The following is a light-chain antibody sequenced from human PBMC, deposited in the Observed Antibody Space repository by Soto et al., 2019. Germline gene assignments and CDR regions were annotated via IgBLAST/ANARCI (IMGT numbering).Light chain of an antibody. J-gene: IGKJ5*01. CDR2: DAS. V-gene: IGKV3-11*01. CDR1: QSVSSY. Sequence: EIVLTQSPVTLSLSPGERATLSCRASQSVSSYLAWYQQKPGQAPRLLIYDASNRATGIPARFSGSGSGTDFTLTISSLEPEAFAVYYCQQRSNWPITFGQGTRLEIK. CDR3: QQRSNWPIT.